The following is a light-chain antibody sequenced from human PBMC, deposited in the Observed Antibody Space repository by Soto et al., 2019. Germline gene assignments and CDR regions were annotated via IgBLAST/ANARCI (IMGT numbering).Light chain of an antibody. CDR1: SSDVGSYKL. CDR3: CSYAPSRTSVV. J-gene: IGLJ2*01. Sequence: QSALTQPASVSGSPGQXXTISCTGTSSDVGSYKLVSWYQQYPGKAPKLMIYDGSERPSGVSNRFSGSKSGNTASLTVSGLQAEDEADYYCCSYAPSRTSVVFGGGTKLTVL. V-gene: IGLV2-23*01. CDR2: DGS.